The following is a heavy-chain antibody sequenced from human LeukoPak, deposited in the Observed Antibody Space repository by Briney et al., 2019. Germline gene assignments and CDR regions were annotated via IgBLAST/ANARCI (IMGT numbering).Heavy chain of an antibody. CDR3: ALAARRSASFDY. CDR2: MYNSGST. CDR1: GGSISSYY. D-gene: IGHD6-6*01. J-gene: IGHJ4*02. Sequence: SETLSLTCTVSGGSISSYYCSWIRQPPGKGLEWIGYMYNSGSTKYNPSLKSRVTIPVDTAKNQFSLKLSSVTAADTAVYYCALAARRSASFDYWGQGTLVTVSS. V-gene: IGHV4-59*01.